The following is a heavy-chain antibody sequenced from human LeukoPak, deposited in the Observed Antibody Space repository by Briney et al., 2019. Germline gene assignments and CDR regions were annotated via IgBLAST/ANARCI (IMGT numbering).Heavy chain of an antibody. J-gene: IGHJ1*01. CDR2: IYYSGST. V-gene: IGHV4-30-4*01. CDR1: GGSLRSGDYY. Sequence: SETLSLTCTVSGGSLRSGDYYWSWIRQPPGKGLEWIGYIYYSGSTHYNPSLKSRVSISLDTSKNQFSLKLTSVTAADTAVYYCARRDGYESFQHWGQGTLVIVSS. CDR3: ARRDGYESFQH. D-gene: IGHD5-24*01.